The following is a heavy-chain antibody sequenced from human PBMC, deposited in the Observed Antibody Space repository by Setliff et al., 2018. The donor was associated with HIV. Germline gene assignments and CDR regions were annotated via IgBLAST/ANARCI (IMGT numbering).Heavy chain of an antibody. V-gene: IGHV3-66*02. Sequence: PGGSLRLSCEASGFTFSNYEMNWVRQAPGKGLEWVSVIYSGGTTFYADSVKGRFTISRDNSKNTLYLQMNSLRAEDTAVYYCARGPSTYDLWSGYFFDPWGQGTLVTVSS. J-gene: IGHJ5*02. D-gene: IGHD3-3*01. CDR2: IYSGGTT. CDR3: ARGPSTYDLWSGYFFDP. CDR1: GFTFSNYE.